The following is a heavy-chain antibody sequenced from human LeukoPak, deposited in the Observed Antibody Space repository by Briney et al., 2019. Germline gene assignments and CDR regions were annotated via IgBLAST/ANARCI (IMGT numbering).Heavy chain of an antibody. CDR2: IIPIFGTA. D-gene: IGHD3-16*02. Sequence: SVNVSCKASGGTFSSYAISWVRQAPGQGLEWMGGIIPIFGTANYAQKFQGRVTITADKSTSTAYMELSSLRSENTAVYYCARDSRDYVWGSYRYTGDYWGQGTLVTVSS. CDR3: ARDSRDYVWGSYRYTGDY. J-gene: IGHJ4*02. CDR1: GGTFSSYA. V-gene: IGHV1-69*06.